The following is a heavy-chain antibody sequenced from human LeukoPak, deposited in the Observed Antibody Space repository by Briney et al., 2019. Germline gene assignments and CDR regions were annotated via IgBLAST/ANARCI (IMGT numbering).Heavy chain of an antibody. J-gene: IGHJ3*02. CDR3: ARGCSTASCYNAFDI. V-gene: IGHV1-2*02. Sequence: GASVKVSCKXSGYTFTGYYMHWVRQAPGQGLEWMGWINPNSGGTNYVQKFQGRVTMTRGTSISTAYMELNRLRYDDTAVYYCARGCSTASCYNAFDIWGQGTMVTVSS. CDR1: GYTFTGYY. D-gene: IGHD2-2*02. CDR2: INPNSGGT.